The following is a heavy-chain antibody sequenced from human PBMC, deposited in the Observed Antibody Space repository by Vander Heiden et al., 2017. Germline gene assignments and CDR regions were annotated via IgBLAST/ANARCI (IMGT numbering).Heavy chain of an antibody. CDR1: EFIFSSGW. CDR2: IKSKADGGTT. CDR3: TRPYGADHYFDY. Sequence: EVQLVESGGGSVKPGGSLRLSCTASEFIFSSGWMSWVRQAPGKGLEWVGRIKSKADGGTTDYAAPVKDRFTIFRDDSKNTLYLQMNSLKTDDTAFYYCTRPYGADHYFDYWGQGALVTVSS. J-gene: IGHJ4*02. D-gene: IGHD3-10*01. V-gene: IGHV3-15*01.